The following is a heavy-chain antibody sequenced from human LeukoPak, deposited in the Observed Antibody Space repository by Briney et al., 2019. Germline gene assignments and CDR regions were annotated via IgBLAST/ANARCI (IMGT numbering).Heavy chain of an antibody. CDR2: INPNTGGT. J-gene: IGHJ4*02. Sequence: SVKVSCKASGYTFTGYYIHWVRQAAGQGLEWMGFINPNTGGTSYAQKFQARVTMTRDTSISTAYMELSGLRSDDTAVYYCARRYDFWSGYPTAFDYWGQGTLVTVSS. D-gene: IGHD3-3*01. V-gene: IGHV1-2*02. CDR3: ARRYDFWSGYPTAFDY. CDR1: GYTFTGYY.